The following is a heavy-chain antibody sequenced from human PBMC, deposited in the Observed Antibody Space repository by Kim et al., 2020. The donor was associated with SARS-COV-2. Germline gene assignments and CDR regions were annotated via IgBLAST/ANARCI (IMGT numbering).Heavy chain of an antibody. CDR2: ISYDGSNK. CDR1: GFTFSSYA. CDR3: ARVNYYDSSGQGDDY. V-gene: IGHV3-30*04. Sequence: GGSLRLSCAASGFTFSSYAMHWVRQAPGKGLEWVAVISYDGSNKYYADSVKGRFTISRDNSKNTLYLQMNSLRAEDTAVYYCARVNYYDSSGQGDDYWGQGTLVTVSS. J-gene: IGHJ4*02. D-gene: IGHD3-22*01.